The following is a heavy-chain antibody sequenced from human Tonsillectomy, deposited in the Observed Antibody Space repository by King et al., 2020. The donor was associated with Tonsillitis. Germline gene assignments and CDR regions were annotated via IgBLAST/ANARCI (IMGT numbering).Heavy chain of an antibody. Sequence: DVQLVESGGGLVQPGGSLRLSCAASGFTFRNYAMNWVRQAPGKGLEWVSIISGSDNSTYYADPVKGRFTISRDISKTTLYLQMNSLRAEDTAVYYCAREGNILAAYYYYGMDVWGQGTTVTVSS. CDR3: AREGNILAAYYYYGMDV. J-gene: IGHJ6*02. CDR2: ISGSDNST. D-gene: IGHD5-12*01. V-gene: IGHV3-23*04. CDR1: GFTFRNYA.